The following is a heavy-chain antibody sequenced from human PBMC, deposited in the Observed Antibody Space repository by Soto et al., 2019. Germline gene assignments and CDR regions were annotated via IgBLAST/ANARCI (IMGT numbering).Heavy chain of an antibody. CDR3: ARGDYVHAFDI. V-gene: IGHV4-31*03. J-gene: IGHJ3*02. CDR2: IYYSGST. CDR1: GGSISSGGYY. Sequence: TLSLACTVSGGSISSGGYYWSWIRQHPGKGLEWIGYIYYSGSTYYNPSLKSRVTISVDTSKNQFSLKLSSVTAADTAVYYCARGDYVHAFDIWGQGTMVTVSS. D-gene: IGHD3-16*01.